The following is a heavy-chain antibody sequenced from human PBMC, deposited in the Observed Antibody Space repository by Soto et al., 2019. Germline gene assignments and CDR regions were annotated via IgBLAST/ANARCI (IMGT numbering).Heavy chain of an antibody. D-gene: IGHD4-4*01. CDR3: ARGNLKSQKSNSYYYYGMDV. Sequence: NPSETLSLTCTVSGGSISSGGYYWSWIRQHPGKGLEWIGYIYYSGSTYYNPSLKSRVTISVDTSKNQFSLKLSSVTAADTAVYYCARGNLKSQKSNSYYYYGMDVWGQGTTVTVSS. J-gene: IGHJ6*02. V-gene: IGHV4-31*03. CDR1: GGSISSGGYY. CDR2: IYYSGST.